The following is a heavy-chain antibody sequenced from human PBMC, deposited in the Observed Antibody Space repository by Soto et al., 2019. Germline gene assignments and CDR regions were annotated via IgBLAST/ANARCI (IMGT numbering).Heavy chain of an antibody. V-gene: IGHV4-39*01. Sequence: SETLSLTCTVSGGSISSSSYYWGWIRQPPGKGLEWIGRIYYSGSTYYNPSLKSRVTISVDTSKNQFSLKLNSVTAADTAVYYCARGRGYCSGPSCYPYFDYWGQGTLVTVSS. CDR3: ARGRGYCSGPSCYPYFDY. CDR1: GGSISSSSYY. CDR2: IYYSGST. J-gene: IGHJ4*02. D-gene: IGHD2-2*01.